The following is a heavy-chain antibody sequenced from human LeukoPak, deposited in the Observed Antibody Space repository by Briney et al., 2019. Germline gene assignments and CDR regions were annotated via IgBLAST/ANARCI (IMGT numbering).Heavy chain of an antibody. Sequence: GGSLRLSCAASGFTFRNALVSWVRQAPGKGLEWVGRTKSKTVGGTTDYAAPVKDRFTISRDDSNNSLYLQMNSLKTEDTAVYYCTTVQSYYYDSSGYYIIDYWGQGTLITVSS. CDR2: TKSKTVGGTT. CDR3: TTVQSYYYDSSGYYIIDY. V-gene: IGHV3-15*01. J-gene: IGHJ4*02. D-gene: IGHD3-22*01. CDR1: GFTFRNAL.